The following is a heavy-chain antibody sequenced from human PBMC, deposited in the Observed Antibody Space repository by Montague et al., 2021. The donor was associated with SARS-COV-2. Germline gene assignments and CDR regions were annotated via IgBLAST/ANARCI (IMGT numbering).Heavy chain of an antibody. CDR1: GFTFSTYW. CDR2: INEDGTTR. CDR3: TRDISGRYGY. D-gene: IGHD1-26*01. V-gene: IGHV3-74*01. Sequence: SLRLSCAASGFTFSTYWMHWVRQAPGKGLVWVSRINEDGTTRDHADSVKGRFTISRDNARNTLYLEMNSLRAEDTAVYYCTRDISGRYGYWGQGALVTVSS. J-gene: IGHJ4*02.